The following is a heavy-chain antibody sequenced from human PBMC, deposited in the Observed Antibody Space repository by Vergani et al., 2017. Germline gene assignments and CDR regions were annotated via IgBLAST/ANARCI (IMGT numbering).Heavy chain of an antibody. J-gene: IGHJ4*02. Sequence: QVQLVESGGGVVQPGRSLRLSCAGSGFIFSSSGMYWVRQAPGKGLEWVAVISDDGSNKNYADSVKGRFTISRDNSKNTLYLQMNSLRDEDTAVYYCAKYTTYSRSSGPAEYWGEGALVTVSS. D-gene: IGHD6-6*01. CDR1: GFIFSSSG. CDR2: ISDDGSNK. V-gene: IGHV3-30*18. CDR3: AKYTTYSRSSGPAEY.